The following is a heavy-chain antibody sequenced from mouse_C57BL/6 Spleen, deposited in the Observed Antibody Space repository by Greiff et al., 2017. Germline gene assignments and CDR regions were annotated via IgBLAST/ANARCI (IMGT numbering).Heavy chain of an antibody. CDR1: GFTFTDYY. V-gene: IGHV7-3*01. CDR2: IRNKANGYPT. D-gene: IGHD2-1*01. J-gene: IGHJ4*01. CDR3: ARYEYGNYEGNAIDY. Sequence: DVKLVESGGGLVQPGGSLSLSCAASGFTFTDYYMSWVRQPPGKALEWLGFIRNKANGYPTEYSASVKGRFTISRDNSQSILYLQMNALRAEDSATYDCARYEYGNYEGNAIDYWGQGTSVTVSS.